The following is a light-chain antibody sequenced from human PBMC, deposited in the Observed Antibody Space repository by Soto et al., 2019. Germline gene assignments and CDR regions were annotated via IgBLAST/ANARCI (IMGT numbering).Light chain of an antibody. J-gene: IGLJ3*02. V-gene: IGLV2-11*01. Sequence: QSALTQPRSVSGSPGQSVTISCTGTSSDVGGYNYVSWYQQHPGKAPKLMIHDVSKRPSGVPDRFSGSKSGNTASLTISGLQAEDEADYYCCSYVGSYTWVFGGGTKVTVL. CDR3: CSYVGSYTWV. CDR1: SSDVGGYNY. CDR2: DVS.